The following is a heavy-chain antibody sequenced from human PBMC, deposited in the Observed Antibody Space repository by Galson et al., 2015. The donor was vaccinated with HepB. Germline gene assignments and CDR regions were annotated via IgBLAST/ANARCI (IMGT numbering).Heavy chain of an antibody. J-gene: IGHJ5*01. D-gene: IGHD3-10*01. V-gene: IGHV3-23*01. CDR3: AKSPRGGVPHLTWFDS. CDR1: GFTFSTYA. CDR2: ISGSIGNT. Sequence: SLRLSCAASGFTFSTYAMSWVRQAPGKWLEWVSAISGSIGNTYYADSVKGRFTISRDNSKDTLYLQMDSQRAEDTAVYYCAKSPRGGVPHLTWFDSWGQGTLVTVSS.